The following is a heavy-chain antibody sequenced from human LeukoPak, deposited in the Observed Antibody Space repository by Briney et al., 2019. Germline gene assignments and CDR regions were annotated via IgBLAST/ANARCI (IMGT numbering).Heavy chain of an antibody. CDR1: GFTFDDYA. CDR2: ISWNSGSI. CDR3: AKAWSYGISYYFDY. Sequence: GGSLRLSCAASGFTFDDYAVHWVRQAPGKGLEWVSGISWNSGSIGYADSVKGRFTISRDNAKNSLYLQMNSLRAEDTALYYCAKAWSYGISYYFDYWGQGTLVTVSS. D-gene: IGHD5-18*01. J-gene: IGHJ4*02. V-gene: IGHV3-9*01.